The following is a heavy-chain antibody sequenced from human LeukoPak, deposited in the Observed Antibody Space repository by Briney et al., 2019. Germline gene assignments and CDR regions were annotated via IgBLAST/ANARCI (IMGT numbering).Heavy chain of an antibody. CDR1: GFTFSTYW. J-gene: IGHJ4*02. V-gene: IGHV3-7*01. CDR2: MKYEGSDR. D-gene: IGHD3-10*01. Sequence: GGSLRLSCAASGFTFSTYWMSWVRQAPGEGLEWVANMKYEGSDRYYVDSVKGRFTISRDNTKNSLYLQMNSLRVEDTAVYYCTTDLRNYGSEYWGQGTLVTVSS. CDR3: TTDLRNYGSEY.